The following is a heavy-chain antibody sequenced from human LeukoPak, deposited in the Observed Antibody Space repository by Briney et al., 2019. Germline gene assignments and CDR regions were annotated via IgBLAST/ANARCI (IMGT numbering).Heavy chain of an antibody. Sequence: GGSLSLSCAASGFPFISYWMHWVRQAPGKGLGWVSRINSDGSSTSYADSVKGRFTISRDNAKNTLYLQMNSLRDEDTAVYYCARVSSSSWWALDYWGQGTLVTVSS. CDR3: ARVSSSSWWALDY. J-gene: IGHJ4*02. CDR1: GFPFISYW. D-gene: IGHD6-13*01. CDR2: INSDGSST. V-gene: IGHV3-74*01.